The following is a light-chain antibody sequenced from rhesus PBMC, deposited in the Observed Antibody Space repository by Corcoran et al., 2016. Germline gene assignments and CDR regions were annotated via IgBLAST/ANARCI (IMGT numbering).Light chain of an antibody. Sequence: DIQMTQSPSSLSASVGDRVTITCRASQTINSDLAWYQQRPGKGPKLLIYAASSLESGVPSRFSGSGSGTEITLTINSLQPEDFSTYYCQQHNSPPWTFGQGTKVGIK. V-gene: IGKV1-44*02. J-gene: IGKJ1*01. CDR2: AAS. CDR3: QQHNSPPWT. CDR1: QTINSD.